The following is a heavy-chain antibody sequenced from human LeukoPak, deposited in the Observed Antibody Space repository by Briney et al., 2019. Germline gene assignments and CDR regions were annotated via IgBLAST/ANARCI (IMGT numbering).Heavy chain of an antibody. D-gene: IGHD3-10*01. Sequence: GGSLRLSCAVSGFTVSAHYMSWVRQAPGKGLECVSFLYTGGDTYYADSVKGRFTISRDNSKNTQYLQMNSLRAEDTAVYYCARGPGSRGIFDYWGQGTLVTVSS. CDR2: LYTGGDT. J-gene: IGHJ4*02. CDR3: ARGPGSRGIFDY. V-gene: IGHV3-53*01. CDR1: GFTVSAHY.